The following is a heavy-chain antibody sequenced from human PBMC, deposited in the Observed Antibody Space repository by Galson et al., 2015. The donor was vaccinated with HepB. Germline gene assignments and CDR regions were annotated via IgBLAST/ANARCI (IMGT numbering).Heavy chain of an antibody. J-gene: IGHJ4*02. CDR1: GYKFTSYG. V-gene: IGHV1-18*01. CDR2: ISTNSGNT. D-gene: IGHD4-11*01. Sequence: SVKVSCKASGYKFTSYGISWVRQAPGQGLEWMAWISTNSGNTKYAQKFQGRVTLTADESTGTVYMDLRSLKSDDTAVYYCARDQDYRFDSWGQGTLVTVSS. CDR3: ARDQDYRFDS.